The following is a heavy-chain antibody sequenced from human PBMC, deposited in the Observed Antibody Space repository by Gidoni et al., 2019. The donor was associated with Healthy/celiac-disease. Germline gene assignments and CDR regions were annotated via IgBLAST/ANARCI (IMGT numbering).Heavy chain of an antibody. D-gene: IGHD6-6*01. J-gene: IGHJ4*02. CDR2: IYPGDSDT. CDR1: GYSFTSYW. V-gene: IGHV5-51*01. CDR3: ARPLIYSSSSSFLGGVAPGSYYFDY. Sequence: EVQLVQSGAEVKKPGESLKISCKGSGYSFTSYWIGWVRQMPGKGLEWMGIIYPGDSDTRYSPSFQGQVTISADKSISTAYLQWSSLKASDTAMYYCARPLIYSSSSSFLGGVAPGSYYFDYWGQGTLVTVSS.